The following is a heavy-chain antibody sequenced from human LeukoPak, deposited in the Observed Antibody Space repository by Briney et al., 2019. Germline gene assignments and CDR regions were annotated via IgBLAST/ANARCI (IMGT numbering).Heavy chain of an antibody. CDR2: TYHSGST. D-gene: IGHD1-14*01. Sequence: SETLSLTCAVSGYSIISNNYWSWIRQSPGKGLEWIGSTYHSGSTYYNPSLKSRVTIAADTSKNHFSLKVTSVTAADTAIYYCARTEVRPEENWFDPWGPGTLVTVSS. CDR3: ARTEVRPEENWFDP. CDR1: GYSIISNNY. V-gene: IGHV4-38-2*01. J-gene: IGHJ5*02.